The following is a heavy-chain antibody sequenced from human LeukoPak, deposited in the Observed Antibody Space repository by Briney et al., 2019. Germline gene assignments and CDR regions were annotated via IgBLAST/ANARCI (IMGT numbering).Heavy chain of an antibody. V-gene: IGHV3-23*01. CDR3: AKGPLYSGSYYEGNYYFDY. D-gene: IGHD1-26*01. CDR1: GFTFSSYA. CDR2: ISGSGGST. Sequence: GGSLRLSCAASGFTFSSYAMSWVRQAPGKGLEWVSAISGSGGSTYYAGSVKGRFTISRDNSKNTLYLQMNSLRAEDTAVYYCAKGPLYSGSYYEGNYYFDYWGQGTLVTVSS. J-gene: IGHJ4*02.